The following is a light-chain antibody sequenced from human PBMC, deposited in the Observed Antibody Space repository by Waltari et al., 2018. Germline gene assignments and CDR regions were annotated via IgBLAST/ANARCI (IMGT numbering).Light chain of an antibody. V-gene: IGKV3-20*01. CDR2: HAS. CDR1: QSISKY. CDR3: QHYESLPVT. Sequence: EIVLTQSPGTLSLSPGERATLSCRASQSISKYLAWYQQKPGQAPRLLIYHASSRAAGIPDRFSDSGSGTDFSLSISRLVPEDFAVYYCQHYESLPVTFGQGTKVEIK. J-gene: IGKJ1*01.